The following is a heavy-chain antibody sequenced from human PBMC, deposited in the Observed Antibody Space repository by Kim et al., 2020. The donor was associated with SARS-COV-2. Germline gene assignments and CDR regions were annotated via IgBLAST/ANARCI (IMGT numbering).Heavy chain of an antibody. J-gene: IGHJ4*02. CDR2: GNP. V-gene: IGHV7-4-1*02. Sequence: GNPTYAQGFTGRFVFSLDTSVSTAYLQISSLKAEDTAVYYCAREDGGWDYWGQGTLVTVSS. CDR3: AREDGGWDY. D-gene: IGHD3-16*01.